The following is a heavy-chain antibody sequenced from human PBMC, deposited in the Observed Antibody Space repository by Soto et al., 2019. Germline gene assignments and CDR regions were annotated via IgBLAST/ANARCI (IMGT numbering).Heavy chain of an antibody. CDR1: GYNFGSAW. D-gene: IGHD3-3*02. Sequence: RGESLKISCKGVGYNFGSAWIGWVRQMPGKGLEWMGLIKPGTSDIRYSPPFRGQVTISADEAVTTAYLQWSGLKASDSAMYYCGRQHRFICDSWGQGTLVTVSS. CDR2: IKPGTSDI. J-gene: IGHJ4*02. CDR3: GRQHRFICDS. V-gene: IGHV5-51*01.